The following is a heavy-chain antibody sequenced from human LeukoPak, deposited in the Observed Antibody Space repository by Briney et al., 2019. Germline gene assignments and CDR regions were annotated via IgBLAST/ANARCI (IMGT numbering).Heavy chain of an antibody. CDR1: GYPFTSYG. D-gene: IGHD3-22*01. CDR3: ARDRGYYDSSGRPGMDV. V-gene: IGHV7-4-1*02. CDR2: INTNTGNP. Sequence: ASVKVSCKASGYPFTSYGLNWVRQAPGQGLEWMGWINTNTGNPTYAQGFTGRFVFSLDTSVSTAYLQISSLKAEDTAVYYCARDRGYYDSSGRPGMDVWGQGTTVTVSS. J-gene: IGHJ6*02.